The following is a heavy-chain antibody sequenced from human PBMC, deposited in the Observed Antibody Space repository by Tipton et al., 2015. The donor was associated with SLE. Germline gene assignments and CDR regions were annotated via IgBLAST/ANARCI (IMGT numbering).Heavy chain of an antibody. Sequence: TLSLTCTVSGGSISSYYWSWIRQPPGKGLEWIGYIYYSGSTNYNPSLKSRVTISVDTSKNQFSLKLSSVTAADTAGYYCARWAGPTVNFDYWGQGPLVTVSS. V-gene: IGHV4-59*01. CDR2: IYYSGST. D-gene: IGHD4-11*01. CDR1: GGSISSYY. CDR3: ARWAGPTVNFDY. J-gene: IGHJ4*02.